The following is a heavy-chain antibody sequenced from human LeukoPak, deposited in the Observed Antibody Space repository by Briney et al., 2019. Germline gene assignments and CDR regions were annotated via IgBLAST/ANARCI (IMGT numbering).Heavy chain of an antibody. CDR1: GGSISSGGYY. V-gene: IGHV4-61*08. Sequence: SQTLSLTCTVSGGSISSGGYYWSWIRQPPGKGLEWIGYIYYSGSTNYNPSLKSRVTISVDTSKNQFSLKLSSVTAADTAVYYCARHVQAEYSSGWYWVYWGQGTLVTVSS. D-gene: IGHD6-19*01. CDR3: ARHVQAEYSSGWYWVY. CDR2: IYYSGST. J-gene: IGHJ4*02.